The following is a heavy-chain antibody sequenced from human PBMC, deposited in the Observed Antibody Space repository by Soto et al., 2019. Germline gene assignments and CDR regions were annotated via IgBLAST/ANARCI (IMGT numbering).Heavy chain of an antibody. CDR3: VQGASTAHQPLDS. D-gene: IGHD1-26*01. CDR2: ISGDGNDK. J-gene: IGHJ4*02. Sequence: QVQLVESGGGVVQPGRSRRLSCAASGFLFGNFGMHWVRRAPGEGLEWVATISGDGNDKYYPDSMKGRFTISRDNFNNTLYLQLNSLRPEDTAVYHCVQGASTAHQPLDSWGQGVLVTVSS. V-gene: IGHV3-30*03. CDR1: GFLFGNFG.